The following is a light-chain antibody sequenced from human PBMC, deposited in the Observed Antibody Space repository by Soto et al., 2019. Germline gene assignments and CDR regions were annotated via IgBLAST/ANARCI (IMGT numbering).Light chain of an antibody. CDR1: QCISSN. J-gene: IGKJ5*01. CDR3: QQLHRYPLT. Sequence: IPLTQSPSSLSTSVGDGVTITCRASQCISSNLAWYQQKPGKAPKLLIYAASTLQSGVPSRFSGSGSGTDFTLPISSLQPEDFATYYCQQLHRYPLTGGQGKRLEI. CDR2: AAS. V-gene: IGKV1-9*01.